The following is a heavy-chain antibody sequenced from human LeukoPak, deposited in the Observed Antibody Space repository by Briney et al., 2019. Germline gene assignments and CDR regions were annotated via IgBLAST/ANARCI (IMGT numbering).Heavy chain of an antibody. CDR3: ARLRDGRWLLEY. CDR1: GDSIVSSRYY. D-gene: IGHD4-23*01. Sequence: SETLSLTCTVSGDSIVSSRYYWGWIRQPPGKGLEWIASIRYSGNTFYNPSFKSRVTISVDTSNNQLSLRLSSVTAADAAVYYCARLRDGRWLLEYWGQGTLVTVSS. J-gene: IGHJ4*02. CDR2: IRYSGNT. V-gene: IGHV4-39*01.